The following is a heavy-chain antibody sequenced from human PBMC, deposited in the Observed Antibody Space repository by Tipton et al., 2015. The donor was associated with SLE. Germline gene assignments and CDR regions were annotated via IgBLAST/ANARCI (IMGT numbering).Heavy chain of an antibody. Sequence: QLVQSGAEVKKPGASVKVSCKASGYIFMSFAISWVRQAPGQGLEWMGWISAYNGNTNYAQKLQGRVTMTTDTSTSTAYMELRSLRSDDTAEYYCARGSYDFWSGYKGYGMDVWGQGTTVTVSS. CDR1: GYIFMSFA. CDR3: ARGSYDFWSGYKGYGMDV. J-gene: IGHJ6*02. CDR2: ISAYNGNT. D-gene: IGHD3-3*01. V-gene: IGHV1-18*01.